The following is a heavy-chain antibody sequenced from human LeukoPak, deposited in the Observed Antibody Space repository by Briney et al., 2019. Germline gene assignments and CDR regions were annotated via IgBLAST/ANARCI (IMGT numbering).Heavy chain of an antibody. D-gene: IGHD5-12*01. CDR3: AKVARVTVATTVGTSYDYYYMDV. Sequence: SETLSLTCTVSGGSISSNNYYWGWIRQPPGKGLEWIGSIYYSGATYYNPSLKSRVTISVDTSKNHFSLKVTSVTAADTAVYYCAKVARVTVATTVGTSYDYYYMDVWGKGTTVTVSS. J-gene: IGHJ6*03. CDR1: GGSISSNNYY. CDR2: IYYSGAT. V-gene: IGHV4-39*02.